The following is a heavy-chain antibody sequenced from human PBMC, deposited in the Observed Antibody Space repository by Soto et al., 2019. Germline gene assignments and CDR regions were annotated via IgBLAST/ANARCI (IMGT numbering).Heavy chain of an antibody. J-gene: IGHJ6*02. V-gene: IGHV4-4*07. CDR1: GGSISSYY. CDR3: ARGPRGYVYYHGMDV. D-gene: IGHD3-10*01. Sequence: SETLSLTCTVSGGSISSYYVSWIRQSAGKGLEWIGRIDTSGTANYNPSLKSRVTMSVDASKNHFSLNLSSVTAADTAVYYCARGPRGYVYYHGMDVWGQGTTVTVSS. CDR2: IDTSGTA.